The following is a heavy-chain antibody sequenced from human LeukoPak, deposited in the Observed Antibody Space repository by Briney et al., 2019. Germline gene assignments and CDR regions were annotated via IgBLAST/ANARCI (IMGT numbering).Heavy chain of an antibody. CDR1: GFTFSSYA. CDR2: ISGGGGST. Sequence: SGGSLRLSCAASGFTFSSYAMNWVRQAPGKGLEWVSAISGGGGSTYNADSVKGRFTISRDNSKNTLYLQMNSLGAEDTAVYYCAKDADGDTAMLIDYWGQGTLVTVSS. J-gene: IGHJ4*02. CDR3: AKDADGDTAMLIDY. V-gene: IGHV3-23*01. D-gene: IGHD5-18*01.